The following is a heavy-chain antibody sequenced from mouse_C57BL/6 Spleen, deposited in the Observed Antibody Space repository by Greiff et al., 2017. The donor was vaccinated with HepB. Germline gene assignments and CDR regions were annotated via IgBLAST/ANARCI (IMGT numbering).Heavy chain of an antibody. CDR2: INPYNGGT. Sequence: EVQLQQSGPVLVKPGASVKMSCKASGYTFTDYYMNWVKQSHGKSLEWIGVINPYNGGTSYNQKFKGKATLTVDKSSSTAYMELNRLTSEDSAVYYCARRDYYGSAYWYFDGWGTGTAVTVSS. V-gene: IGHV1-19*01. CDR1: GYTFTDYY. D-gene: IGHD1-1*01. J-gene: IGHJ1*03. CDR3: ARRDYYGSAYWYFDG.